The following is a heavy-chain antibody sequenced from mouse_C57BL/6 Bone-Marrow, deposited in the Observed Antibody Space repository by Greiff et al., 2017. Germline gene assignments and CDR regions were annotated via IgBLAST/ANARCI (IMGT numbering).Heavy chain of an antibody. D-gene: IGHD1-1*01. Sequence: EVQVVESGGGLVKPGGSLKLSCAASGFTFSSYTMSWVRQTPEQRLQWVAAISGGGGNPYYPDSVKGRFTISRDNDKNILYLQMSSLRSEDTALYYCSRHVTTVLATKYFDVGGTGTTVTVSS. CDR3: SRHVTTVLATKYFDV. J-gene: IGHJ1*03. CDR2: ISGGGGNP. CDR1: GFTFSSYT. V-gene: IGHV5-9*01.